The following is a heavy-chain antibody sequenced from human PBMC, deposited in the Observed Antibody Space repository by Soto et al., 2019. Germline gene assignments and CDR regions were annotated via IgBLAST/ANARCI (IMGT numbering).Heavy chain of an antibody. CDR1: GFSFGSYA. V-gene: IGHV3-23*01. D-gene: IGHD3-3*01. J-gene: IGHJ4*02. CDR2: ISGSDGKT. CDR3: ARWSYLDY. Sequence: GGSLRLSCAASGFSFGSYALSWVRQAPGKGLEWVSTISGSDGKTFYADSVKGRFSISRDTSQSTLYLQMNSLRADDTAMYYCARWSYLDYWGQGTRVTASS.